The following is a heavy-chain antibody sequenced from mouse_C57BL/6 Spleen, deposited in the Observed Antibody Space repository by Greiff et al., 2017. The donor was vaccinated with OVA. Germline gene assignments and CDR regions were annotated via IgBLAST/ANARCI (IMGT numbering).Heavy chain of an antibody. J-gene: IGHJ2*01. V-gene: IGHV1-82*01. CDR3: ARDYYGSRAFDY. CDR2: IYPGDGDT. Sequence: QVQLKESGPELVKPGASVKISCKASGYAFSSSWMNWVKQRPGKGLEWIGRIYPGDGDTNYNGKFKGKATLTADKSSSTAYMQLSSLTSEDSAVYFCARDYYGSRAFDYWGQGTTLTVSS. CDR1: GYAFSSSW. D-gene: IGHD1-1*01.